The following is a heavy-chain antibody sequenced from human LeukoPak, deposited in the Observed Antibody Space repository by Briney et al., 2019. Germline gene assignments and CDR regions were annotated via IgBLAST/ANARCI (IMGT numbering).Heavy chain of an antibody. V-gene: IGHV3-21*01. Sequence: PAGTLRLSCAASGFTFSSNSMNWVRQAPGQGLEWVSSISSSSSYIYYADSVKGRFTISSDNAKNSLYLQMNSLRAEDTAVYYCARWGAYYYDSSGYYRLNDCWGQGTLVTVSS. CDR1: GFTFSSNS. D-gene: IGHD3-22*01. CDR3: ARWGAYYYDSSGYYRLNDC. J-gene: IGHJ4*02. CDR2: ISSSSSYI.